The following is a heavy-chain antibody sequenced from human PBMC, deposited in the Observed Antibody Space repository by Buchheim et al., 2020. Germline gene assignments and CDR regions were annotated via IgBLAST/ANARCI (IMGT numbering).Heavy chain of an antibody. CDR2: ISYDGSNK. D-gene: IGHD3-10*01. CDR3: ARGSGSGSYSY. V-gene: IGHV3-30*01. Sequence: QVQLVESGGGVVQPGRSLRLSCAASGFTFSSYAMHWVRQAPGKGLEWVAVISYDGSNKYYADSVKGRFTISRDNSKNTLYLQMNSLSAEDTAVYYCARGSGSGSYSYWGQGTL. CDR1: GFTFSSYA. J-gene: IGHJ4*02.